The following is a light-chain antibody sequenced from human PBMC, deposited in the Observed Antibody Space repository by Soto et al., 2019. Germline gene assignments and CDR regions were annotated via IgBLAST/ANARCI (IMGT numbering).Light chain of an antibody. Sequence: QSALTQPASVSGSPGQSITISCTGTNSDVGGYDFVSWYQHHPGKAPKVMIYEVSNRPSGVSNRFSGSKSGNTASLTISGLQAEDEADYYCSSYTSSSTYVVFGGGTKLTVL. CDR2: EVS. V-gene: IGLV2-14*01. J-gene: IGLJ2*01. CDR3: SSYTSSSTYVV. CDR1: NSDVGGYDF.